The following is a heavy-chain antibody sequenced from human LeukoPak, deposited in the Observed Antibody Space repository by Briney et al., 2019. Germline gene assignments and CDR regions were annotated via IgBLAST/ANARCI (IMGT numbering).Heavy chain of an antibody. CDR1: GYTFTGYY. CDR3: ARGIWKRRDIVVVPDN. Sequence: ASVKVSCKASGYTFTGYYMHWVRQAPGQGLEWMGWISAYNGNTNYAQKLQGRVTMTTDTSTSTAYMELRSLRSDDTAVYYCARGIWKRRDIVVVPDNWGQGTLVTVSS. V-gene: IGHV1-18*04. D-gene: IGHD2-2*01. CDR2: ISAYNGNT. J-gene: IGHJ4*02.